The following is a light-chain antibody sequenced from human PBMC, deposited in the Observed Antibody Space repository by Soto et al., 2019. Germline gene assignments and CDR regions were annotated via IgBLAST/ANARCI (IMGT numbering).Light chain of an antibody. CDR1: SSDVGNYKY. V-gene: IGLV2-14*01. J-gene: IGLJ1*01. CDR3: CSYAGSRTYL. Sequence: QSALTQPASVSGSPGQSITISCTGTSSDVGNYKYVSWYQQHPGKAPKLMIYEVSNRPSGVSNRFSGSKSGNTASLTISGLQAEDETDYYCCSYAGSRTYLFGTGTKVTVL. CDR2: EVS.